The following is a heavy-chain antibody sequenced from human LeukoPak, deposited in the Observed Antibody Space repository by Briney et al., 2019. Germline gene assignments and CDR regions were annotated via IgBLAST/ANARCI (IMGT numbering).Heavy chain of an antibody. CDR3: ARHPSYGSGDY. J-gene: IGHJ4*02. D-gene: IGHD3-10*01. Sequence: SETLSLTCTVSGGSISSYYWSWIRQPPGKGLEWIGYIYYSGSTNYNPSLKSRVTISVDTSKNQFSLKLSSVTAADTAVYYCARHPSYGSGDYWGQGTLVTVSS. V-gene: IGHV4-59*08. CDR2: IYYSGST. CDR1: GGSISSYY.